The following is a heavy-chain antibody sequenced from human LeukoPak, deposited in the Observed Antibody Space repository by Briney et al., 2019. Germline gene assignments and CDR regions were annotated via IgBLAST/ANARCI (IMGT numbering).Heavy chain of an antibody. CDR3: ARDYSGSYTH. Sequence: ASVKVSCKAFGYTFTDYYIHWVRQAPGQGLEWMGLIHPNSGDTYYAQKFRGRVTMTRDTSITTAYMELDRLTSDDTAVYYCARDYSGSYTHWAQGTLVTISS. V-gene: IGHV1-2*06. J-gene: IGHJ4*02. CDR2: IHPNSGDT. D-gene: IGHD1-26*01. CDR1: GYTFTDYY.